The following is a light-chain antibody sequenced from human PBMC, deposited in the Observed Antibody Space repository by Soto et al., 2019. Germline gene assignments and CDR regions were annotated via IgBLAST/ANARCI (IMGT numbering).Light chain of an antibody. CDR1: SSDVGSYNY. Sequence: QSALTQPASVSGSPGQSITISCTGTSSDVGSYNYVSWYQQYPGKAPKLMIYDVSNRPSGVSYRCSGSKSGNTASLTISGLQAEDEADYYCNSYTTGSTHVVFGGGTKLTVL. J-gene: IGLJ2*01. CDR3: NSYTTGSTHVV. CDR2: DVS. V-gene: IGLV2-14*01.